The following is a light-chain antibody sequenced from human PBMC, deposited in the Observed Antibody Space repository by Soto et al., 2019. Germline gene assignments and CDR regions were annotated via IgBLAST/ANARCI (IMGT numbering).Light chain of an antibody. V-gene: IGKV1-5*03. CDR1: QSISSW. J-gene: IGKJ1*01. CDR2: KAS. CDR3: QQYNSYRT. Sequence: DIQMTQSPSTLSASVGDRVTITCRASQSISSWLAWYQQKPGKAPKLLIYKASTLESGVPSRFSGSGSGTEFTLTISRLQPDDFATYYRQQYNSYRTFGQGTKVEIK.